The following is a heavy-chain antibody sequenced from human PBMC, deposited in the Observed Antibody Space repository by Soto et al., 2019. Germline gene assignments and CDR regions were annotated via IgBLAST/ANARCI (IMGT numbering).Heavy chain of an antibody. D-gene: IGHD3-22*01. CDR3: ARAPLGYYDSSGYLDY. CDR2: ISAYNGNT. J-gene: IGHJ4*01. CDR1: GYTFTSYG. V-gene: IGHV1-18*04. Sequence: ASVKVSCKASGYTFTSYGTSWERQAPGQGLEWMGWISAYNGNTNYAQKLQGRVTMTTDTSTSTAYMELRSLRSDDTAVYYCARAPLGYYDSSGYLDYWGQGTLVALSS.